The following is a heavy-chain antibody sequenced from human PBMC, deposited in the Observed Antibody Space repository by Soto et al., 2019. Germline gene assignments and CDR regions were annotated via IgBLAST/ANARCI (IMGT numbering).Heavy chain of an antibody. V-gene: IGHV3-33*01. CDR2: IWYDGSNK. J-gene: IGHJ3*02. Sequence: GGSLRLSCAASGFTFSSYGMHWVRQAPGKGLEWVAVIWYDGSNKYYADSVKGRFTISRDNSKNTLYLQMNSLRAEDTAVYYCARGKTLYSSSWYYAFDIWGQGTMVTVSS. D-gene: IGHD6-13*01. CDR3: ARGKTLYSSSWYYAFDI. CDR1: GFTFSSYG.